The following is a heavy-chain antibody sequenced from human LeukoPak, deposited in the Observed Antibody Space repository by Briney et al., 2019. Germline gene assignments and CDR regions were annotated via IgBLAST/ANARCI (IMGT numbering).Heavy chain of an antibody. D-gene: IGHD6-19*01. CDR2: IYTSGST. CDR3: ARDIEVAGLFDY. Sequence: SETLSLTCTVSGGSISSGSYYWSWSRQPAGKGLEWIGRIYTSGSTNYNPSLKSRVTISVDTSKNQFSLKLSSVTAADTAVYYCARDIEVAGLFDYWGQGTLVTVSS. V-gene: IGHV4-61*02. CDR1: GGSISSGSYY. J-gene: IGHJ4*02.